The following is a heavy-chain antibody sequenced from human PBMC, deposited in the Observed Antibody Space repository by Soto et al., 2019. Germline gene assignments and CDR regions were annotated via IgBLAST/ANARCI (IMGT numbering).Heavy chain of an antibody. CDR2: INPSGGST. J-gene: IGHJ5*02. CDR1: GYTFTSYY. D-gene: IGHD3-9*01. V-gene: IGHV1-46*01. Sequence: ASVKVSCKASGYTFTSYYMHWVRQAPGQGLEWMGIINPSGGSTSYAQKFQGRITMTRDTSTSTVYMELSSLRSEDTAVYYCARDYYDILTGYSPWFDPWGQGTLVTVS. CDR3: ARDYYDILTGYSPWFDP.